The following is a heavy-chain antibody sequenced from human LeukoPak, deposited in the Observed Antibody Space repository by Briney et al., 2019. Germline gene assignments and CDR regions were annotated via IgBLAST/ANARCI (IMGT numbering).Heavy chain of an antibody. CDR1: GGSFSGYY. V-gene: IGHV4-34*01. D-gene: IGHD6-19*01. Sequence: SETLSLTCAVYGGSFSGYYWSWIRQPPGKGLEWIGEINHSGSTNYNPPLKSRVTISVDTSKNQFSLKLSSVTAADTAVYYCARRTRAVAGNNWFDPWGQGTLVTVSS. J-gene: IGHJ5*02. CDR2: INHSGST. CDR3: ARRTRAVAGNNWFDP.